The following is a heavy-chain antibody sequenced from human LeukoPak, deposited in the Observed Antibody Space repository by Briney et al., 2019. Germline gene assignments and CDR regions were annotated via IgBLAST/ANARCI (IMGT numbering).Heavy chain of an antibody. Sequence: GGSLRLSCAASGFTFSHYNMNWVRQAPGKGLEWVSAIIRSGGSTYYADSVKGRFTISRDNSKNTLYLQMNSLRAEDTAVYYCAKDLTLYGDFPYFDYWGQGTLVTVSS. CDR3: AKDLTLYGDFPYFDY. CDR1: GFTFSHYN. V-gene: IGHV3-23*01. CDR2: IIRSGGST. D-gene: IGHD2-21*01. J-gene: IGHJ4*02.